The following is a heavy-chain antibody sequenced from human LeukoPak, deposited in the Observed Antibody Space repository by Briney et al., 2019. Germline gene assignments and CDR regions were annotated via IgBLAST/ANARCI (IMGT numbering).Heavy chain of an antibody. J-gene: IGHJ4*02. CDR1: GFTVSSNY. CDR2: ITGSGGST. CDR3: AKEPAD. V-gene: IGHV3-23*01. Sequence: GGSLRLSCAASGFTVSSNYMSWVRQAPGKGLEWVSVITGSGGSTYYADSVKGRFTISRDNSKNTLYLQMNSLRVEDTAIYYCAKEPADWGQGTLVTVSS.